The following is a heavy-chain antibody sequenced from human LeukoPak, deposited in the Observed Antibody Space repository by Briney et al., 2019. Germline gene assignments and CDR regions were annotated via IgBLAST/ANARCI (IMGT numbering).Heavy chain of an antibody. J-gene: IGHJ2*01. CDR3: ARVPPVAGPRPYWYFDL. CDR2: IYYSGST. D-gene: IGHD6-19*01. V-gene: IGHV4-59*01. CDR1: GGSISSYY. Sequence: PSETLSLTCTVSGGSISSYYWSWIRQPPGEGLEWIGYIYYSGSTNYNPSLKSRVTISVDTSKNQFSLKLSSVTAADTAVYYCARVPPVAGPRPYWYFDLWGRGTLVTVSS.